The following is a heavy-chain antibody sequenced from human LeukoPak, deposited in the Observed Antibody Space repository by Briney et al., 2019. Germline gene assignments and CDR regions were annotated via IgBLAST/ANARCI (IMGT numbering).Heavy chain of an antibody. V-gene: IGHV3-74*01. CDR1: GFTFSSYW. Sequence: PGGSLRLSCAASGFTFSSYWMHWVRQASGKGLVWVSRINSDGSSTSYADSVKGRFTISRDNAKNTLYLQMNSLRAEDTAVYYCARVGDSNYGLDYWGQGTLVTVSS. D-gene: IGHD4-11*01. CDR3: ARVGDSNYGLDY. J-gene: IGHJ4*02. CDR2: INSDGSST.